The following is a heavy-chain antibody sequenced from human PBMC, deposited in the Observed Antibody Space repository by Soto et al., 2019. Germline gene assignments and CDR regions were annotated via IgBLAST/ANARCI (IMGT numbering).Heavy chain of an antibody. Sequence: SVKVSCKASGFTFTSSAMQWVRQARGQRLEWIGWIVVGSGNTNYAQKFQERVTITRDMSTSTAYMELSSLRSEDTAVYYCAAVLTSGYSSGRVGIWGQGTMVTVSS. J-gene: IGHJ3*02. V-gene: IGHV1-58*02. D-gene: IGHD6-19*01. CDR1: GFTFTSSA. CDR2: IVVGSGNT. CDR3: AAVLTSGYSSGRVGI.